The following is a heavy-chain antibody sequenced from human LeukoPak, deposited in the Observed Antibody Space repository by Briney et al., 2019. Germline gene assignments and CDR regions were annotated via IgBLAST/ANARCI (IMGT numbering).Heavy chain of an antibody. Sequence: GGSLRLSCAASGFSFSDSWMDWVRQAPGKRLEWVANIKPDGTEIYYLDAVKGRFTISRDNAKNSLYLQMQSLRAEDTAVYYCTRALVSWGQGVPVTVSS. CDR3: TRALVS. CDR2: IKPDGTEI. CDR1: GFSFSDSW. V-gene: IGHV3-7*02. J-gene: IGHJ5*02. D-gene: IGHD3-16*01.